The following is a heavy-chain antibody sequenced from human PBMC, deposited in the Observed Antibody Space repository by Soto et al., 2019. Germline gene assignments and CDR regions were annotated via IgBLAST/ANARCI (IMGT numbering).Heavy chain of an antibody. V-gene: IGHV2-5*02. CDR3: ARRTSAYDFWSGLYAFDI. CDR1: GFSLSTSGVG. Sequence: SGPTLVKPTQTLTLTCTFSGFSLSTSGVGVGWIRQPPGKALEWLALIYWDDDKRYSPSLKSRLTITKDTSKNQVVLTMNNMDPVDTATYYCARRTSAYDFWSGLYAFDIWGQGTMVTVSS. D-gene: IGHD3-3*01. J-gene: IGHJ3*02. CDR2: IYWDDDK.